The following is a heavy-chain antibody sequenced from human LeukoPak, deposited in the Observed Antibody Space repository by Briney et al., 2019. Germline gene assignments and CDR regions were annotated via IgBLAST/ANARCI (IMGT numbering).Heavy chain of an antibody. CDR1: GGSISSYY. CDR3: ARGSSGYYSDY. CDR2: IYDSGST. V-gene: IGHV4-59*12. Sequence: SETLSLTCTVSGGSISSYYWSWIRQPPGKGLEWIGYIYDSGSTNYNPSLKSRVTMSVDTSKNQFSLKLSSVTAADTAVYYCARGSSGYYSDYWGQGTLVTVSS. D-gene: IGHD3-22*01. J-gene: IGHJ4*02.